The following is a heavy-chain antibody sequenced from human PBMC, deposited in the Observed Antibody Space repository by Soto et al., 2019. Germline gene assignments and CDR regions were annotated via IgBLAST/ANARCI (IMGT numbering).Heavy chain of an antibody. J-gene: IGHJ6*02. CDR2: VYYGGST. D-gene: IGHD6-6*01. V-gene: IGHV4-39*01. CDR3: ARQARTDNRDPYYYGLEV. CDR1: GGSISSISFY. Sequence: QLQVQESGPGLMKHSETLSLTCTVSGGSISSISFYWGWIRQPPGKGLELIGSVYYGGSTYYNTYRENRVTISVDTSKNQFPLRLSSVTAANKDMYYCARQARTDNRDPYYYGLEVWGQGTTVTVSS.